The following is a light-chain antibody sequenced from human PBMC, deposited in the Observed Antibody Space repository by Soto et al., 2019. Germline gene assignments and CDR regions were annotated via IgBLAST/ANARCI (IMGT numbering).Light chain of an antibody. Sequence: IVMTQYPATLSVSPGESVTLSCRASQGINRNLAWYQQKPGQAPRLLISGASTGATGISARFSGSGSGTDFTLTINSLQSEDSAVYYCQQYYTWPVTFGGGTKVEI. CDR1: QGINRN. CDR3: QQYYTWPVT. V-gene: IGKV3-15*01. J-gene: IGKJ4*01. CDR2: GAS.